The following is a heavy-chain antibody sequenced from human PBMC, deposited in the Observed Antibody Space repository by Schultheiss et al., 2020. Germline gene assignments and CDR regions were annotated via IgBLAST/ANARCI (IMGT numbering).Heavy chain of an antibody. D-gene: IGHD5-12*01. V-gene: IGHV1-69*13. Sequence: SVKVSCKASGYTFSNYAISWVRQAPGQGLEWMGGIVPPSGIANYAQKFQGRLTITADESTSTAYMELSSLRSEDTAVYYCARGYSGYACFDYWGQGTLVTVSS. CDR3: ARGYSGYACFDY. CDR2: IVPPSGIA. J-gene: IGHJ4*02. CDR1: GYTFSNYA.